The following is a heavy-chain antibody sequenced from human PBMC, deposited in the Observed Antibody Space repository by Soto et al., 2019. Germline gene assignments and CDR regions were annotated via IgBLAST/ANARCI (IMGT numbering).Heavy chain of an antibody. CDR1: GYTFSDYY. V-gene: IGHV3-11*01. CDR3: XXXXXXXXXXXXXXDY. Sequence: PGGSLRLSCAASGYTFSDYYLSWIRQAPGKGLEWISYIDTSSTKIYYADSVRXXXXXSRDNGKNSLFLEMNNLRVEDTAXXXXXXXXXXXXXXXXXXDYWGRGTLVTVSS. J-gene: IGHJ4*02. CDR2: IDTSSTKI.